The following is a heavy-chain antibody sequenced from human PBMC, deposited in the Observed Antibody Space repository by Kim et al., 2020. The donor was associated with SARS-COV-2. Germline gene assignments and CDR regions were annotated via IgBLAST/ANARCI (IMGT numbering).Heavy chain of an antibody. J-gene: IGHJ4*02. Sequence: GGSLRLSCAASGFTFSAYAMSWARQGPGKGLEWVSTISNSGLGTHYADSVRGRFTISRDNSKNTLFLQMTYLTAEDTAMYYCEASDYWGQGSRVTVS. CDR1: GFTFSAYA. V-gene: IGHV3-23*01. CDR2: ISNSGLGT. CDR3: EASDY.